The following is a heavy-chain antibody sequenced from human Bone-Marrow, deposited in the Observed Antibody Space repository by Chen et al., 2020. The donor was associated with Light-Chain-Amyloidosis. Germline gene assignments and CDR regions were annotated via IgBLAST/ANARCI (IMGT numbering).Heavy chain of an antibody. D-gene: IGHD2-2*01. Sequence: QVQLQESGPGLVKPSQTLFLTCTVSGGSISSGGYYWSWIRQHPGKGLEWIGYIYYSGSTYYNPSLKSRVTISVDTSKNQFSLKLSSVTAADTAVYYCARDVAGYCSSTSCYPGWFDPWGQGTLVTVSS. CDR2: IYYSGST. CDR1: GGSISSGGYY. J-gene: IGHJ5*02. V-gene: IGHV4-31*03. CDR3: ARDVAGYCSSTSCYPGWFDP.